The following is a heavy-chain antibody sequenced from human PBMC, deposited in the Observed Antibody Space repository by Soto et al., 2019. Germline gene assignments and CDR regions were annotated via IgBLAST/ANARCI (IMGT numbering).Heavy chain of an antibody. Sequence: GGSQRLSCEVSGFTFTAYGMHWVHPTPGKGLEWVSRIDHDGSSTTFADSVKGRFTISRDNVKNRMYLQMNSLRAEDTAVYHCVRDLTVPYRGLNYGCFDLWGQGSLVTVSS. J-gene: IGHJ5*02. V-gene: IGHV3-74*03. CDR3: VRDLTVPYRGLNYGCFDL. CDR1: GFTFTAYG. CDR2: IDHDGSST. D-gene: IGHD1-26*01.